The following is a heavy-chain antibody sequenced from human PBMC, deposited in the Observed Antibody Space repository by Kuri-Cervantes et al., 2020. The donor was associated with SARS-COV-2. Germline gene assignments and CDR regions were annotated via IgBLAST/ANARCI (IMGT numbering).Heavy chain of an antibody. D-gene: IGHD1-20*01. CDR3: ARRYNWNDGDYFDY. J-gene: IGHJ4*02. CDR2: INHSGST. Sequence: SETLSLTCAVYGGSFSGYYWSWIRQPPGKGLEWIGEINHSGSTNYNPSLKSRVTISVGTSKNQFSLKLSSVTAADTAVYYCARRYNWNDGDYFDYWGQGTLVTVSS. V-gene: IGHV4-34*01. CDR1: GGSFSGYY.